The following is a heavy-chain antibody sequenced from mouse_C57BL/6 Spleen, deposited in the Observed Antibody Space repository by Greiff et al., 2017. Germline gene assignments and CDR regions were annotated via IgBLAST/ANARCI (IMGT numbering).Heavy chain of an antibody. CDR2: ISYDGSN. D-gene: IGHD2-4*01. Sequence: EVQLVESGPGLVKPSQSLSLTCSVTGYSITSGYYWKWIRQFPGNKLEWMGYISYDGSNNYNPTLKNRISSTRDTSKNLFFLKLNSVTTEDTATYYCARDRAYDYDGDARFAYWGQGTLVTVSA. CDR1: GYSITSGYY. CDR3: ARDRAYDYDGDARFAY. V-gene: IGHV3-6*01. J-gene: IGHJ3*01.